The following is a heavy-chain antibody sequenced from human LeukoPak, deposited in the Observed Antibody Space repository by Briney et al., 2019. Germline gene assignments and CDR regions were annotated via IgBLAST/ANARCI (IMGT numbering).Heavy chain of an antibody. CDR3: ARLEQYYYYYMDV. CDR2: IYYSGST. D-gene: IGHD5-24*01. J-gene: IGHJ6*03. Sequence: SETLSLTCTVSGGSISSYYWSWIRQPPGKGLEWIGYIYYSGSTNYNPSLKSRVTISVDTSKNQFSLKLSSVTAADTAVYCCARLEQYYYYYMDVWGKGTTVTVSS. V-gene: IGHV4-59*01. CDR1: GGSISSYY.